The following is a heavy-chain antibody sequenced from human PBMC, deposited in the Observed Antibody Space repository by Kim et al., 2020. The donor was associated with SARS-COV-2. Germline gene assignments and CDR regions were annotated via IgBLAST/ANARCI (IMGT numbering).Heavy chain of an antibody. Sequence: SVKSRITINPDTSKNQFSLQLNSVTPEDTAVYYCARDLQPAYDVEGYFDYWGQGTLVTVSS. D-gene: IGHD3-3*01. V-gene: IGHV6-1*01. CDR3: ARDLQPAYDVEGYFDY. J-gene: IGHJ4*02.